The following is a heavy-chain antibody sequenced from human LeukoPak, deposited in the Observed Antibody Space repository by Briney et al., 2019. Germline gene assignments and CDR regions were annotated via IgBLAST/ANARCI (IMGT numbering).Heavy chain of an antibody. Sequence: PSETLSLTCTVAGGSISSYYWSWIRQPPGKGLEWIGYIYYSGSTNYNPSLKSRVTISVDTSKNQFSLTLSSVTAADTAVYYCASSSDLYYFDYWGQGTLVTVSS. CDR3: ASSSDLYYFDY. V-gene: IGHV4-59*01. D-gene: IGHD6-6*01. CDR2: IYYSGST. CDR1: GGSISSYY. J-gene: IGHJ4*02.